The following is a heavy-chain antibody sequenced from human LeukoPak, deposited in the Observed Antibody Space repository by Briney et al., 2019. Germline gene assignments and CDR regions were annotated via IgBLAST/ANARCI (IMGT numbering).Heavy chain of an antibody. V-gene: IGHV3-23*01. CDR3: AKDLEMATLTDY. J-gene: IGHJ4*02. CDR2: ISGSGGST. D-gene: IGHD5-24*01. Sequence: EGSLRLSCAASGFTFSSYAMSWFRQAPGKGLEWVSAISGSGGSTYYADSVKGRFTISRDNSKNTLYLQMNSLRAEDTAVYYCAKDLEMATLTDYWGQGTLVTVSS. CDR1: GFTFSSYA.